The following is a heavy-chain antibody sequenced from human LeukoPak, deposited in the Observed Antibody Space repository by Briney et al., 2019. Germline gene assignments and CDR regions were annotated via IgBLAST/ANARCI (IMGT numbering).Heavy chain of an antibody. D-gene: IGHD2-2*01. J-gene: IGHJ3*02. CDR1: GDSISSYY. CDR2: IYYTGST. Sequence: SETLSLTCTVSGDSISSYYWSWIRQPPGKGLEWIGYIYYTGSTNYNPSLKSQVTISVDTSKNRFSLKLSSVTAADTAVYYCARDRCGRTSCYPGAFDIWGQGTMVTVSS. CDR3: ARDRCGRTSCYPGAFDI. V-gene: IGHV4-59*01.